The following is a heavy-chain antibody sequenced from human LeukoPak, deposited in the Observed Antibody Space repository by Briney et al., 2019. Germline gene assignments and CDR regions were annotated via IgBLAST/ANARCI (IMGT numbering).Heavy chain of an antibody. V-gene: IGHV4-59*01. CDR2: IYYSGST. D-gene: IGHD3-10*01. CDR1: GGSISSYY. Sequence: PSETLSLTCTVSGGSISSYYWSWIRQPPGKGLEWIGYIYYSGSTNYNPSLKSRVTISVDTSKNQFSLKLSSVTAADTAMYYCAGDSGGRDAFDIWGQGTMVTVSS. CDR3: AGDSGGRDAFDI. J-gene: IGHJ3*02.